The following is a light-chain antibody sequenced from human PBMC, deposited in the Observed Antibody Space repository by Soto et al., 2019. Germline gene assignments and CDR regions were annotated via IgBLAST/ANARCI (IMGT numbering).Light chain of an antibody. J-gene: IGLJ3*02. Sequence: QSVLTQPPSASGTPGQGVTVSCSGSGSNIASNTVNWYQQLPGMATKLLIYNNNQRPSGVPDRFSGSKSGTSASLAISGLQSEDEADYYCATWDDSLSGVVFGGGTKLTV. CDR3: ATWDDSLSGVV. CDR1: GSNIASNT. V-gene: IGLV1-44*01. CDR2: NNN.